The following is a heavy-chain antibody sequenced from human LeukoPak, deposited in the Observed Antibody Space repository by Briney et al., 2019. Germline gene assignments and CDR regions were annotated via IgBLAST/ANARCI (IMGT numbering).Heavy chain of an antibody. CDR3: ARGGGLDV. CDR2: INHNGNVN. J-gene: IGHJ6*02. CDR1: GCTFSSYW. Sequence: GGSLRLSCAASGCTFSSYWRNWARQAPGKGLEWVASINHNGNVNYYVDSEKGRFTISRDNAKNSLYLQMSNLRAEDTAVYFCARGGGLDVWGQGATVTVSS. D-gene: IGHD3-16*01. V-gene: IGHV3-7*03.